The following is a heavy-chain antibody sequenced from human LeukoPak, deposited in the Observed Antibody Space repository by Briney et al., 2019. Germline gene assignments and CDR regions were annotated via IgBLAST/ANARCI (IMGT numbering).Heavy chain of an antibody. J-gene: IGHJ4*02. Sequence: SETLSLTCTVSGGSISSYYWSWTRQPPGKGLEWIGYIYYSGSTNYNPSLKSRVTISVDTSKNQFSLKLSSVTAADTAVYYCARAAAGTGGFDYWGQGTLVTVSS. CDR2: IYYSGST. CDR3: ARAAAGTGGFDY. V-gene: IGHV4-59*01. CDR1: GGSISSYY. D-gene: IGHD6-13*01.